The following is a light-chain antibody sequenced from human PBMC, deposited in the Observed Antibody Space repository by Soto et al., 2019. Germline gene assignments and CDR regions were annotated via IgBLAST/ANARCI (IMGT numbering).Light chain of an antibody. CDR2: AND. V-gene: IGLV1-44*01. Sequence: QSVLTQPPSASGTPGQRVTISCSGSSSNIGDNNVNWYQKLPGTAPKLLIFANDQRPSGVPDRFSGSKSGTSASLVISGLQSEDEADYYCATWDERPNVFYVFGTGTKVTVL. CDR1: SSNIGDNN. J-gene: IGLJ1*01. CDR3: ATWDERPNVFYV.